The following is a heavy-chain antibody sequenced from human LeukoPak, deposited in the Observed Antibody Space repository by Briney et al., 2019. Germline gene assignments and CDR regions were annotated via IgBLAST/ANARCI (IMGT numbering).Heavy chain of an antibody. V-gene: IGHV4-59*01. CDR3: VSGYKGSFDY. Sequence: SETLSLTCTVSGGSISSYYWSWIRQPPGKGLEWIGYIYYSGSTNYNPSLKSRVTISVDTSKNQFSLKLGSVTAADTAVYYCVSGYKGSFDYWGQGTLVTVSS. CDR2: IYYSGST. CDR1: GGSISSYY. D-gene: IGHD3-22*01. J-gene: IGHJ4*02.